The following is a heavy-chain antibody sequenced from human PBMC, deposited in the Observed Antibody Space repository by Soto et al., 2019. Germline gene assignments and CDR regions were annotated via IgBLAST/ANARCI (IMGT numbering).Heavy chain of an antibody. Sequence: FRRYCMHYHQQTPGEGLEWMAVIVNDGSDRDYAASVAGRFTISRDNSKNTLYLQMDNLGVDDTAMYYCARDDDYEANGLDYWCQATLVTVS. CDR3: ARDDDYEANGLDY. V-gene: IGHV3-33*01. J-gene: IGHJ4*02. CDR1: FRRYC. D-gene: IGHD4-17*01. CDR2: IVNDGSDR.